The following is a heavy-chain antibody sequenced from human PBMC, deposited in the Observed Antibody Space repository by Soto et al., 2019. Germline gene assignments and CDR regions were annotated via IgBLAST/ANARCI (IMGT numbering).Heavy chain of an antibody. J-gene: IGHJ4*02. CDR3: GGGFPAGRVPRPDL. CDR2: ISYDGSNK. CDR1: GFTFSSYG. Sequence: PGGSLRLSCAASGFTFSSYGMHWVRQAPGKGLEWVAVISYDGSNKYYADSVKGRFTISRDNSKNTLYLQMNSLRAEDTAVYYWGGGFPAGRVPRPDLGGRGPLVT. D-gene: IGHD6-13*01. V-gene: IGHV3-30*03.